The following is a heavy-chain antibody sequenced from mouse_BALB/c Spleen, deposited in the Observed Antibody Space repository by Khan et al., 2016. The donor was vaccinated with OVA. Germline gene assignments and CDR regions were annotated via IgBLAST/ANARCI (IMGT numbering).Heavy chain of an antibody. CDR3: ACIRFYDRYSFFDY. CDR2: ISYSGST. Sequence: EVQLQESGPGLVKPSQSLSLTCNVTAYSITSDYAWTWIRQFPGNKLEWMCYISYSGSTSYNPSLKSRISITRDTSTNQFFLQLSSVTTEDTATYYCACIRFYDRYSFFDYWGQGTTLTVSS. D-gene: IGHD2-14*01. J-gene: IGHJ2*01. CDR1: AYSITSDYA. V-gene: IGHV3-2*02.